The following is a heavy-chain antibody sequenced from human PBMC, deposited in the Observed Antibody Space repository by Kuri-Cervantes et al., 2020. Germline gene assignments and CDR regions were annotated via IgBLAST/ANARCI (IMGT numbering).Heavy chain of an antibody. CDR2: IKQDGSEK. D-gene: IGHD3-22*01. CDR3: GRDQGSCGYYFFHAFDF. V-gene: IGHV3-7*01. Sequence: GESLKISCAASGFTFSNNWMSWVRQAPGKGLEWVANIKQDGSEKYYVDSVKGRFTASRDNARTSLYLQMNSLRAEDTAVYYCGRDQGSCGYYFFHAFDFWGQGTMVTVSS. CDR1: GFTFSNNW. J-gene: IGHJ3*01.